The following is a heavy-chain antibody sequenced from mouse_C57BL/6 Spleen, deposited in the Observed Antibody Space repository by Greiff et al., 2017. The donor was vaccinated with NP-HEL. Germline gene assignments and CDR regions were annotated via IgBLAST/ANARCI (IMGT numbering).Heavy chain of an antibody. CDR2: ILPGSGST. D-gene: IGHD1-1*01. CDR3: ARSGPYYYGSSYFYYAMDY. J-gene: IGHJ4*01. CDR1: GYTFTGYW. Sequence: VQLQQSGAELMKPGASVKLSCKATGYTFTGYWIEWVKQRPGHGLEWIGEILPGSGSTNYNEKFKGKATFTADTSSNTAYMQLSSLTTEDSAIYYCARSGPYYYGSSYFYYAMDYWGQGTSGTVSS. V-gene: IGHV1-9*01.